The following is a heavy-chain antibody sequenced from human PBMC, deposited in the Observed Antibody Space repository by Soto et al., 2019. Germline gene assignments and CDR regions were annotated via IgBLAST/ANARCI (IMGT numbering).Heavy chain of an antibody. CDR3: ARDKASDDYVSGYYFDY. CDR1: GFTFSSYS. D-gene: IGHD3-16*01. J-gene: IGHJ4*02. CDR2: ISSSSSTI. Sequence: GGSLRLSCAASGFTFSSYSMNWVRQAPGKGLEWVSYISSSSSTIYYADSVKGRFTISRDNAKNSLYLQMNSLRDEDTAVYYCARDKASDDYVSGYYFDYWGQGTLVTVSS. V-gene: IGHV3-48*02.